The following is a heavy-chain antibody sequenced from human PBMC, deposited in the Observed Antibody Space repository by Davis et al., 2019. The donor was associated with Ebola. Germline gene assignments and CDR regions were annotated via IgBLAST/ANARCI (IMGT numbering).Heavy chain of an antibody. CDR1: GFTFSSYS. Sequence: PGGSLRLSCAASGFTFSSYSMNWVRQAPGKGLEWVSSISSSSSYIYYADSVKGRFTISRDNAKNSLYLQMNSLRAEDTAVYYCARDLEFYGSGSYHNNPDWGQGTLVTVSS. D-gene: IGHD3-10*01. CDR3: ARDLEFYGSGSYHNNPD. J-gene: IGHJ4*02. CDR2: ISSSSSYI. V-gene: IGHV3-21*01.